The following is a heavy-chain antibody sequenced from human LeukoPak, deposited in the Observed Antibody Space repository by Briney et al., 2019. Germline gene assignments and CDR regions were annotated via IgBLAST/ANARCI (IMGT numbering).Heavy chain of an antibody. J-gene: IGHJ4*02. CDR2: MNPNSGNT. D-gene: IGHD3-9*01. CDR1: GYTFTSYD. CDR3: ARGQPVLRYFDWSYPYFDY. Sequence: ASVKVSCKASGYTFTSYDINWVRQATGQGLEWMGWMNPNSGNTGYAQKFQGRVTMTRNTSISTAYMELSSLGSEDTAVYYCARGQPVLRYFDWSYPYFDYWGQGTLVTVSS. V-gene: IGHV1-8*01.